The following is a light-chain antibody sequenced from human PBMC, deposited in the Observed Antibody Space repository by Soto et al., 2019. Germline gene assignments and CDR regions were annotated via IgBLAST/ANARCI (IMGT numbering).Light chain of an antibody. CDR1: SSDVGGYNY. CDR2: EVS. J-gene: IGLJ2*01. CDR3: SSYTSSSTPV. Sequence: QSALTQPASVSGSPGQSITISCTGTSSDVGGYNYVSWYQQHPGKAPKLMIYEVSNRPSEVSNRFSGSKSGNPSSLTISGLQAEDEADYYCSSYTSSSTPVFGGGTKLTVL. V-gene: IGLV2-14*01.